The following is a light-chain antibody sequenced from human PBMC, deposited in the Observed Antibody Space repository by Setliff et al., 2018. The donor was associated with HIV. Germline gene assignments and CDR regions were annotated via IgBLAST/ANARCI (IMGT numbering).Light chain of an antibody. V-gene: IGLV1-51*01. Sequence: SALTQPPSVSAAPGQKVTISCSGSSSNIKNNFVSWYQQLPGTAPKLLIYDNTKRPSGIPDRFSGSTSGTSATLGITGLQTGDEADYYCGTWDTSLNGYVFGTGTKVTVL. J-gene: IGLJ1*01. CDR2: DNT. CDR1: SSNIKNNF. CDR3: GTWDTSLNGYV.